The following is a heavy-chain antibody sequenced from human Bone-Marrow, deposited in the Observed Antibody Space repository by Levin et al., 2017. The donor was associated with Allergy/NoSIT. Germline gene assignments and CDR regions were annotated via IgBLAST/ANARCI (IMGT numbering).Heavy chain of an antibody. J-gene: IGHJ4*02. CDR3: ATLSTGVPFY. CDR1: GFTFSSSA. CDR2: ITTSGGNT. Sequence: GGFLRLSCAASGFTFSSSAMTWVRQAPGKGLEWVSGITTSGGNTYYADSVKGRFTISRDNSKNTLYLQMNSLRAEDTALYYCATLSTGVPFYWGQGTLVTVSS. V-gene: IGHV3-23*01. D-gene: IGHD2-8*01.